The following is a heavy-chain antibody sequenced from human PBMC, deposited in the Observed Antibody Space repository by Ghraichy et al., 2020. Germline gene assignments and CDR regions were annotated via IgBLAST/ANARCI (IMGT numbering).Heavy chain of an antibody. Sequence: SQTLSLTCTVTGGSISSNDYYWGWIRQPPGKGLEWIGTISFSGTTSYNPTLKSRVTLSVDTSKNQFSLKLISVIAADTAVYFCARRNRGFDYWGQGALVTVSS. D-gene: IGHD3-10*01. J-gene: IGHJ4*02. CDR2: ISFSGTT. CDR1: GGSISSNDYY. CDR3: ARRNRGFDY. V-gene: IGHV4-39*01.